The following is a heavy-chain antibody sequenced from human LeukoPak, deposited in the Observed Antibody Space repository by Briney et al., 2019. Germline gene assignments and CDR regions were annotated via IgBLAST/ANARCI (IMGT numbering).Heavy chain of an antibody. D-gene: IGHD3-22*01. CDR3: AKGGAFGGSGGYYYALAY. Sequence: ASVKVSCKASGGTFSGSGISWVRQAPGQGLDWMGGIIPIFATTNYAQRFQGRVTITADESTSTAYMDLSSLKSEDTAVYYCAKGGAFGGSGGYYYALAYWGQGTLVTVSS. CDR1: GGTFSGSG. J-gene: IGHJ4*02. CDR2: IIPIFATT. V-gene: IGHV1-69*13.